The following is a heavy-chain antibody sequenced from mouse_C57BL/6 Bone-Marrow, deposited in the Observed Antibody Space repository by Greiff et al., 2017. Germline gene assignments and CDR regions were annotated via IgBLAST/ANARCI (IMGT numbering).Heavy chain of an antibody. CDR3: ARENYGSSYWFAY. D-gene: IGHD1-1*01. V-gene: IGHV1-69*01. J-gene: IGHJ3*01. CDR2: IDPSDSYT. Sequence: VQLQQPGAELVMPGASVKLSCKASGYTFTSYWMHWVKQRPGHGLEWIGEIDPSDSYTNYNQKFKGKSTLTVDKSSSTAYMQLSSLTSEDSAVYYCARENYGSSYWFAYWGQGTLVTVSA. CDR1: GYTFTSYW.